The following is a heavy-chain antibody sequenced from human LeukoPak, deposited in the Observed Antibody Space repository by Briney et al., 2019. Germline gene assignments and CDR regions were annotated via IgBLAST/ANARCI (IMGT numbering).Heavy chain of an antibody. D-gene: IGHD6-19*01. V-gene: IGHV1-46*01. CDR3: ARDPVPADSGWYLHFDY. CDR1: GYTFTSYY. CDR2: INPSGGST. J-gene: IGHJ4*02. Sequence: GSSVKLSCKASGYTFTSYYIHWVRQAPGQGLEWMGIINPSGGSTSYAQKFQGRVTITRDTSTSTVYMELSRPRSEDTAVYYCARDPVPADSGWYLHFDYWGQGTPVTVSS.